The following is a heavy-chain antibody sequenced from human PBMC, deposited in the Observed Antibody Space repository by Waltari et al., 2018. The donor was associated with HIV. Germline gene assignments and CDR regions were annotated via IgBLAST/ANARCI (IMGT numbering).Heavy chain of an antibody. D-gene: IGHD1-26*01. CDR1: GGSVSSSSYF. V-gene: IGHV4-39*01. J-gene: IGHJ2*01. CDR3: ARHALRVGAAYWNFDL. CDR2: IYYTGRA. Sequence: QLQLQESGPGLVKPSETLSLTCTVSGGSVSSSSYFWGWIRQPPGKGLEWVGRIYYTGRAYYNPSLKSRVTISVDTSKNQFSLKVTSVTAADTAVYYCARHALRVGAAYWNFDLWGRGTLVTVYS.